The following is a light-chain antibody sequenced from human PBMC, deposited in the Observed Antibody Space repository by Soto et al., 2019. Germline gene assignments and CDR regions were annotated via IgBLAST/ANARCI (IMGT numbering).Light chain of an antibody. J-gene: IGLJ1*01. CDR2: EVS. CDR3: SSYTSNSTLV. CDR1: SSDIGGYKY. Sequence: QSVLTQPASVSGSPGQSITISCTGTSSDIGGYKYVSWYQQHPGKAPKLMIYEVSNRPSGVSNRFSGSKSGNTASLTISGLQAEYETDLYCSSYTSNSTLVFGTGTKLTVL. V-gene: IGLV2-14*01.